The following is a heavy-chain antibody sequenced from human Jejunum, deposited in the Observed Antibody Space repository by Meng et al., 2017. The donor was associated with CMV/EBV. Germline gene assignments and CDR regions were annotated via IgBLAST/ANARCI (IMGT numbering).Heavy chain of an antibody. CDR3: ARGETTFGLVRFFDF. J-gene: IGHJ4*02. Sequence: SDYSFSNYGISWVRQAPGQGLEWMGWISAYNGNTNYSQKFQGRVTMTTETSTSTAYLELRSLRSDDTAVYYCARGETTFGLVRFFDFWGQGTLVTVSS. CDR1: DYSFSNYG. V-gene: IGHV1-18*01. D-gene: IGHD3-3*01. CDR2: ISAYNGNT.